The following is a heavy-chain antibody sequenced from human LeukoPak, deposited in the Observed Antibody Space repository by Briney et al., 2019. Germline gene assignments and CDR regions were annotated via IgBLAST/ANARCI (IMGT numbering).Heavy chain of an antibody. CDR2: VNPSDGST. CDR1: GYTFTSYY. D-gene: IGHD5-12*01. J-gene: IGHJ5*02. CDR3: ARAALTKLVAVYWGLFDP. Sequence: ASVKVSCKASGYTFTSYYMHWVRQAPGQGLEWMGIVNPSDGSTTYAQKFQGRVAMTRDTSTSTVYVELSSLRSEDTAVYYCARAALTKLVAVYWGLFDPWGQGTLVTVSP. V-gene: IGHV1-46*01.